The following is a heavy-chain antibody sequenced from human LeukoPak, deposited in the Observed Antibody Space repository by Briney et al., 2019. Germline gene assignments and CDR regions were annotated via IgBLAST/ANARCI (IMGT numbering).Heavy chain of an antibody. D-gene: IGHD2-15*01. CDR1: GFTFSNYA. CDR2: ISGSGDST. CDR3: ARDRCSGGRCYSLSVGYMDV. Sequence: GGSLRLSCAASGFTFSNYAMRWVRQAPGKGLEWVSGISGSGDSTYYADSVKGRFTISRDNAKNSLYLQMTSLRAEDTAVYYCARDRCSGGRCYSLSVGYMDVWGKGTTVTVSS. V-gene: IGHV3-23*01. J-gene: IGHJ6*03.